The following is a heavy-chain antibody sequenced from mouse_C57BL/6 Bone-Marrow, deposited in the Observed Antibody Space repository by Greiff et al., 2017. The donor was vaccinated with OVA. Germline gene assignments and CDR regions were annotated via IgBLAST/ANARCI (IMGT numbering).Heavy chain of an antibody. CDR2: ISNGSSTI. V-gene: IGHV5-17*01. CDR3: ARREAWYFDV. J-gene: IGHJ1*03. Sequence: DVMLVESGGGLVKPGGSLKLSCAASGFTFSDYGMHWVRQAPEKGLEWVAYISNGSSTIYYADTVKGRFTISRDNAKNTLFLQMTSLRSEDTAMYYCARREAWYFDVWGTGTTVTVSS. CDR1: GFTFSDYG.